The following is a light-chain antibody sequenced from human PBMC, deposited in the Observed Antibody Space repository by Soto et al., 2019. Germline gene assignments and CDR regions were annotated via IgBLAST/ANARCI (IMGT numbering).Light chain of an antibody. J-gene: IGLJ1*01. V-gene: IGLV1-40*01. CDR3: QSYDSSLSPYV. CDR2: ANS. Sequence: QSVLTQPPSVSGAPGQRVTISCTGSSSNIGAGYDVHWYRQLPGTAPKLLIYANSNRPSGVPDRFSGSKSGTSASLAITGLQAEDEADYYCQSYDSSLSPYVFGTGTKLTVL. CDR1: SSNIGAGYD.